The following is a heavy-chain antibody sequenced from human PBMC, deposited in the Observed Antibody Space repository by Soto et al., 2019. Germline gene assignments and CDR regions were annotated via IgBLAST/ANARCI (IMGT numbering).Heavy chain of an antibody. D-gene: IGHD3-10*01. CDR3: AADWHDGSGSYYAYYYGMAV. CDR2: IVVNSGHT. J-gene: IGHJ6*02. CDR1: GFTFTSSA. V-gene: IGHV1-58*02. Sequence: QMQRVQSGPEVKKPGTSVKVSCKASGFTFTSSAMQWVRQARGQRLEWIGWIVVNSGHTNYAQKFQERVTITRDMSTSTAYMELRSLRSEDTAVYYCAADWHDGSGSYYAYYYGMAVWGQGTTVTVSS.